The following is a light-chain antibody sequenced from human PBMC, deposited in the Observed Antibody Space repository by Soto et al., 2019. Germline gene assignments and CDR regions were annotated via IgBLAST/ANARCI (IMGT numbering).Light chain of an antibody. CDR2: DAS. V-gene: IGKV3-20*01. Sequence: EIVMTQSPATLSVSPGERATLSCRASQSVGSNLAWYQQKPGQAPRLLIYDASRRAAGIPDRFSGSGSGTDFTLTISRLEPEDFAVYFCQQYGSSVFTFGPGTTVDIK. CDR1: QSVGSN. J-gene: IGKJ3*01. CDR3: QQYGSSVFT.